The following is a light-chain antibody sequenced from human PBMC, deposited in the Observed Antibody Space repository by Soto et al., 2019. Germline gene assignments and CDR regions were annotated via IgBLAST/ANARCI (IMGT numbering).Light chain of an antibody. Sequence: DIQMTQSPSTLSASVGDIVTITCRASQNIDRWLAWYQQKPGKAPNLLIYGASSLESGVPSRFSGSGSGTEFTLTISSLRPDDFATYYCQHYNSYPWTFGQGTKVEIK. V-gene: IGKV1-5*03. J-gene: IGKJ1*01. CDR2: GAS. CDR3: QHYNSYPWT. CDR1: QNIDRW.